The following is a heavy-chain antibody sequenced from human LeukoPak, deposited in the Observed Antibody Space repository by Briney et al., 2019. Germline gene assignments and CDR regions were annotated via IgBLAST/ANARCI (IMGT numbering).Heavy chain of an antibody. V-gene: IGHV3-30*04. Sequence: GGSLRVSCAAPGFSFTKYAMDWVRQGPGKGLEWVAIISKDGSMRYYADSVKGRFTVSRDNSNNAVYLQMNSLKSEDTAVYYCAGEKFDIWGQGTMVTVSA. CDR2: ISKDGSMR. CDR3: AGEKFDI. CDR1: GFSFTKYA. J-gene: IGHJ3*02.